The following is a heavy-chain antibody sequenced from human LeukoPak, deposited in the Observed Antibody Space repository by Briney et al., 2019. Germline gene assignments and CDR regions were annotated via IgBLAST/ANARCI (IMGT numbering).Heavy chain of an antibody. D-gene: IGHD4-17*01. CDR2: ISSGGSTI. J-gene: IGHJ4*02. Sequence: GGSLRLSCAVSGFTFSDYYMSWIRQAPGKGLEWVSYISSGGSTISHADSVKGRFTISRDSAKNTLYLQMNSLRAEDTAVYYCAKISKGGDYGNSDYWGQGTLVTVSS. CDR3: AKISKGGDYGNSDY. CDR1: GFTFSDYY. V-gene: IGHV3-11*01.